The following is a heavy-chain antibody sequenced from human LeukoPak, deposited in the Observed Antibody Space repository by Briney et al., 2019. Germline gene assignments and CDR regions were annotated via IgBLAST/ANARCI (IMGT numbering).Heavy chain of an antibody. Sequence: SETLSLTCTVSGGSISSSSYYWGWIRQPPGKGLEWIGYIYYSGSTYYNPSLKSRATISVDTSKNQFSLKLSSVTAADTAVYYCARDGRYYYAFDIWGQGTMVTVSS. J-gene: IGHJ3*02. CDR2: IYYSGST. CDR1: GGSISSSSYY. V-gene: IGHV4-39*07. CDR3: ARDGRYYYAFDI. D-gene: IGHD1-26*01.